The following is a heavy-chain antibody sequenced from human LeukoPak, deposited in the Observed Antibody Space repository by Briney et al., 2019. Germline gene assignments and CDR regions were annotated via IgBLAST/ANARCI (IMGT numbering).Heavy chain of an antibody. Sequence: SETLSLTCTVSGGSISSYYWSWIRQPPGKGPEWIGYIYYSGSTNYNPSLKSRVTISVDTSKNQFSLKLSSVTAADTAVYYCARDARDGYNYLNAFDIWSQGTMVTVSS. V-gene: IGHV4-59*01. CDR3: ARDARDGYNYLNAFDI. J-gene: IGHJ3*02. CDR2: IYYSGST. D-gene: IGHD5-24*01. CDR1: GGSISSYY.